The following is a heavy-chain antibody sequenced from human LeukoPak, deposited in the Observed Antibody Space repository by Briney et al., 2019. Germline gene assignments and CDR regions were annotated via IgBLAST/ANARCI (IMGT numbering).Heavy chain of an antibody. CDR2: INPSGGST. Sequence: ASVKVSCKASGYTFTSYYMHWVRQAPGQGLEWMGIINPSGGSTSYAQKFQGRVTMTRDTSISTAYMELSRLRSDDTAVYYCARVITDSSGWYGGNDAFDIWGQGTMVTVSS. CDR1: GYTFTSYY. V-gene: IGHV1-46*01. J-gene: IGHJ3*02. CDR3: ARVITDSSGWYGGNDAFDI. D-gene: IGHD6-19*01.